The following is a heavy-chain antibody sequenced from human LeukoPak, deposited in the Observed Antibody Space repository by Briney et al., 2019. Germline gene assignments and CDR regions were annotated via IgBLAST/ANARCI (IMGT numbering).Heavy chain of an antibody. Sequence: SVKVSCKASGYTFTSYAMNWVRQAPGQGLEWMGGIIPIFGTANYAQKFQGRVTITTDESTSTAYMELSSLRSEDTAVYYCATEVVGATTSKPYDYWGQGTLVTVSS. D-gene: IGHD1-26*01. CDR1: GYTFTSYA. CDR2: IIPIFGTA. V-gene: IGHV1-69*05. J-gene: IGHJ4*02. CDR3: ATEVVGATTSKPYDY.